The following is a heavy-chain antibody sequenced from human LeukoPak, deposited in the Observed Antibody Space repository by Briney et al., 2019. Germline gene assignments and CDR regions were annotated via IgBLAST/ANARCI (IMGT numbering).Heavy chain of an antibody. CDR3: ARGRRAYYFDY. CDR1: GFTFSSYS. Sequence: GGSLRLSCAASGFTFSSYSMNRVRQAPGKGLEWVSSISSSSSYIYYADSVKGRFTISRDNAKNSLYLQMNSLRAEDTAVYYCARGRRAYYFDYWGQGTLVTVSS. CDR2: ISSSSSYI. J-gene: IGHJ4*02. V-gene: IGHV3-21*01.